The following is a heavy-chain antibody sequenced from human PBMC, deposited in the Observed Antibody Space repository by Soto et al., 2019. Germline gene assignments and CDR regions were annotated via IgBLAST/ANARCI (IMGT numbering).Heavy chain of an antibody. CDR2: ISYDGSDK. D-gene: IGHD1-26*01. Sequence: HPGGSLRLSCAASGFTFSTYAMLWVRQAPGKGLEWVALISYDGSDKDYADSVKGRFTISRDNSKNTLYLQMNSLRPEDTAVYYCARPPGRWEDYYYGMDVWGQGTTVTVSS. CDR3: ARPPGRWEDYYYGMDV. V-gene: IGHV3-30-3*01. CDR1: GFTFSTYA. J-gene: IGHJ6*02.